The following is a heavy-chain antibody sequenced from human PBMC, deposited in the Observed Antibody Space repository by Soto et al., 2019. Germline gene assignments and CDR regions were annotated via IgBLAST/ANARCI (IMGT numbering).Heavy chain of an antibody. Sequence: QVQLVESGGGVVQPGRSLRLSCAASGFTFSSYGMHWVRQAPGKGLEWVAVIWYDGSNKYYADSVKGRFTISRDNSKNTLYLQMNSLRAEDTAVYYCARXYLXXPHRVIDYWGQGTLVTVSS. J-gene: IGHJ4*02. CDR1: GFTFSSYG. CDR3: ARXYLXXPHRVIDY. V-gene: IGHV3-33*01. CDR2: IWYDGSNK. D-gene: IGHD2-8*01.